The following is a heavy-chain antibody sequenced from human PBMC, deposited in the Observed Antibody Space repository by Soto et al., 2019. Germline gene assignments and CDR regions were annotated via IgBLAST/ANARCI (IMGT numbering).Heavy chain of an antibody. V-gene: IGHV1-18*01. J-gene: IGHJ4*02. CDR3: ARVATYYYDSSGSFFDS. Sequence: ASVKVSCKASGYTFISYGITWVRQAPGQGLEWMGWISAYNGNTNYAQKLQGRVTMTTDTYTSTAYMELRSLRSDDTAVYYCARVATYYYDSSGSFFDSWGQGTLVTV. D-gene: IGHD3-22*01. CDR1: GYTFISYG. CDR2: ISAYNGNT.